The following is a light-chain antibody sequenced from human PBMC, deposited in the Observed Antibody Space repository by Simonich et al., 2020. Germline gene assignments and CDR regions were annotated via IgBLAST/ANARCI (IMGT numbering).Light chain of an antibody. CDR1: SMAVGGYNY. J-gene: IGLJ3*02. CDR3: SSYTSSSTWV. CDR2: AVS. Sequence: QSALTQPASVSGSPGQSITISCTGPSMAVGGYNYVSWYQQHPGKAPKLRIDAVSKRPSGVSNRFSGSKAGNTASLTVSGLQAEDEADYYCSSYTSSSTWVFGGGTKLTVL. V-gene: IGLV2-14*01.